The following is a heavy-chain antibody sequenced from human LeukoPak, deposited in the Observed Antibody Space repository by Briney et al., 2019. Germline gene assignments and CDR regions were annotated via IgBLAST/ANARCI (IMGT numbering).Heavy chain of an antibody. CDR2: IYYSGST. V-gene: IGHV4-39*02. CDR3: ARDDYGVRGFDY. D-gene: IGHD4-17*01. Sequence: SETLSLTCAVSGGSISSSSYYWGWIRQPPGKGLEWIGSIYYSGSTYYNPSLQSRVTISVDTSKKQFSLRLSSVTAADTAVYYCARDDYGVRGFDYWGQGTLVTVSS. J-gene: IGHJ4*02. CDR1: GGSISSSSYY.